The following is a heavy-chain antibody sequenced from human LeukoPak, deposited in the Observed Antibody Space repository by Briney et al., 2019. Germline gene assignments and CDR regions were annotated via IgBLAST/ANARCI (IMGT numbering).Heavy chain of an antibody. Sequence: GGSLRLSCAAYGFTVSSNYMSWVRQAPGKGLEWVSVIYSGGSTYHADSVKGRFTISRDNSKNTLYLQMNSLRAEDTAVYYCASGSGSYRTPYYYMDVWGTGTTVTVSS. CDR3: ASGSGSYRTPYYYMDV. J-gene: IGHJ6*03. V-gene: IGHV3-53*01. CDR1: GFTVSSNY. CDR2: IYSGGST. D-gene: IGHD3-10*01.